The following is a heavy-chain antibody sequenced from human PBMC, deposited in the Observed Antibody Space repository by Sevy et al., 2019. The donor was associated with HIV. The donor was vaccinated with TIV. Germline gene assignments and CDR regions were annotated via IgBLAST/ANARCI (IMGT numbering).Heavy chain of an antibody. V-gene: IGHV3-11*01. D-gene: IGHD6-13*01. CDR2: ISSTGSTI. CDR3: ARGVAATGSVRSYFFDY. Sequence: GGSLRLSCAASGFTFSDYYMNWIRQAPGKGLEWVSYISSTGSTIYYADSVKGRFTISRDNAKNSLYLQMNSLRAEDAAVYYCARGVAATGSVRSYFFDYWGQGTLVTVSS. CDR1: GFTFSDYY. J-gene: IGHJ4*02.